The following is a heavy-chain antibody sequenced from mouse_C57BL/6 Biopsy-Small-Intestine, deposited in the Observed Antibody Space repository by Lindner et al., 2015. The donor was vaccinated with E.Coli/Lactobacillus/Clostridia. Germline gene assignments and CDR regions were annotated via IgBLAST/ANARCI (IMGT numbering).Heavy chain of an antibody. CDR2: IDPYNGAT. CDR1: DYSFTGYS. J-gene: IGHJ3*01. Sequence: VQLQESGPELVKPGASVKMSCKASDYSFTGYSMHWVKQSHGKSLEWIGYIDPYNGATSYNQKFKGKATLTVDKSSSTAYMQLNSLTSEDSAVYYCARPIYYGNPWFAYWGQGTLVTVSA. CDR3: ARPIYYGNPWFAY. D-gene: IGHD2-1*01. V-gene: IGHV1S135*01.